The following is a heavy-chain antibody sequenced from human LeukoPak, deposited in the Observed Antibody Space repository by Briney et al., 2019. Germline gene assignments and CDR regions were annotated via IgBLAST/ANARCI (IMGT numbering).Heavy chain of an antibody. Sequence: ASETLSLTCTVAGGSISSSSSTYYWGWVRQSPGKELEWIGTNSYSGTTFSNPALKRRVSISVDTSKNQFSLILRSVTAADTAMYFCARQEGGFSYFDFWGQGALVTVSS. CDR1: GGSISSSSSTYY. CDR2: NSYSGTT. D-gene: IGHD2/OR15-2a*01. CDR3: ARQEGGFSYFDF. J-gene: IGHJ4*02. V-gene: IGHV4-39*01.